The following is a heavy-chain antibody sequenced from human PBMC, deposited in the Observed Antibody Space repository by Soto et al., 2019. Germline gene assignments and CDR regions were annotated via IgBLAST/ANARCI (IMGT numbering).Heavy chain of an antibody. V-gene: IGHV3-23*01. CDR3: AKDAVAYNGEWDWFDL. CDR1: GFTFKNFA. D-gene: IGHD3-10*01. J-gene: IGHJ5*02. Sequence: EVQLLEAGGGLVQPGGSLRLSCAASGFTFKNFAVSCVRQAPGKGMEWVSAIGGSGSSANYADSVKGRFTVSRDDSKSTLYLQMSGLRVDDTAIYYCAKDAVAYNGEWDWFDLWGQGTLVTVSS. CDR2: IGGSGSSA.